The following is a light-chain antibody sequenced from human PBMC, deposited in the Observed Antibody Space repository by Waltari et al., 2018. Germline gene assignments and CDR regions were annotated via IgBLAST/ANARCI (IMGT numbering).Light chain of an antibody. CDR3: TSYAGSNGLV. Sequence: QSALTQPPSASGSPGQSVTISCTGTSSAVGGYTSVSWYQLHPDNAPKLMIYEVTKRPSGVPDRFSGSKSGNTASLTVSGLQAEDEADYYCTSYAGSNGLVFGGGTKVTVL. J-gene: IGLJ2*01. CDR2: EVT. CDR1: SSAVGGYTS. V-gene: IGLV2-8*01.